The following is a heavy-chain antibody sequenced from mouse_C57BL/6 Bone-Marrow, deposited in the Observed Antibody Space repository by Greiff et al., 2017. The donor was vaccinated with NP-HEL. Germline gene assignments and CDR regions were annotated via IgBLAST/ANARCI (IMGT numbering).Heavy chain of an antibody. CDR2: IDPEDGDT. D-gene: IGHD2-3*01. J-gene: IGHJ2*01. CDR1: GFNIKDDY. CDR3: TTCSDGYQIS. V-gene: IGHV14-4*01. Sequence: VQLQQSGAELVRPGASVKLSCTASGFNIKDDYMHWVKQRPEQGLEWIGWIDPEDGDTEYASKFQGKATITADTSSNTAYLQLSSLTSEDTAVYYCTTCSDGYQISWGQGTTLTVSA.